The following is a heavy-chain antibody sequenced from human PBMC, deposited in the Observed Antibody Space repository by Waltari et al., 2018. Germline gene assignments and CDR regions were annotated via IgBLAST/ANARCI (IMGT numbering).Heavy chain of an antibody. J-gene: IGHJ4*02. CDR1: GYTFTDFY. Sequence: QVQLVQSGAEVKKPGASVKVSCKASGYTFTDFYMHWVRQAPGQGLEWMGIVNPNGGSTTYAQKLQDRVTMTRDTSTSTVYMELSSPRSEDTAVYYCARAGSTLIWGVAEWGQGTLVTVSS. CDR2: VNPNGGST. V-gene: IGHV1-46*04. CDR3: ARAGSTLIWGVAE. D-gene: IGHD2-2*01.